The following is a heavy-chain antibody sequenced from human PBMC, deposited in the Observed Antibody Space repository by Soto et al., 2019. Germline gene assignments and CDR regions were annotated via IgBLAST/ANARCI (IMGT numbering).Heavy chain of an antibody. Sequence: PWGSLRLSGASSGFPFSGSWMHWVRQAPGKGLVWVSYISSGGSTIYYADSVKGRFTISRDSAKNSLYLQMNSLRAEDTAVYYCERGGTPLLHFDYWGQGTLVTVSS. CDR3: ERGGTPLLHFDY. CDR1: GFPFSGSW. CDR2: ISSGGSTI. V-gene: IGHV3-48*04. D-gene: IGHD1-26*01. J-gene: IGHJ4*02.